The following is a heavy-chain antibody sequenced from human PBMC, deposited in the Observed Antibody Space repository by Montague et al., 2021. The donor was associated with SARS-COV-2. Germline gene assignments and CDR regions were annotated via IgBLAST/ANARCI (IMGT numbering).Heavy chain of an antibody. J-gene: IGHJ5*01. CDR2: IYYSGST. Sequence: SETLSLTCTVSGGSISSTSYYWGWIRQSPGKGLEWIGSIYYSGSTYYSPSLKSRLSLSVDTSKNQFSLRLRSVTATDTAIYYCARRAGVVGVTWLDYWGQGTLVPVSS. D-gene: IGHD1-26*01. V-gene: IGHV4-39*01. CDR1: GGSISSTSYY. CDR3: ARRAGVVGVTWLDY.